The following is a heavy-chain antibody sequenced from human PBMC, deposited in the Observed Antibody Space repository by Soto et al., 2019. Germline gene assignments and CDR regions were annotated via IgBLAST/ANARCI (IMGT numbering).Heavy chain of an antibody. CDR1: GGTFSSYA. D-gene: IGHD3-10*02. J-gene: IGHJ6*02. Sequence: SVKVSCEASGGTFSSYAISWVRQAPGQGLEWMGGIIPIFGTANYAQKFQGRVTITADESTSTAYMELSSLRSEDTAGYYCARDLEELFGELSAVHGMDVWGQGTTVTVSS. V-gene: IGHV1-69*13. CDR2: IIPIFGTA. CDR3: ARDLEELFGELSAVHGMDV.